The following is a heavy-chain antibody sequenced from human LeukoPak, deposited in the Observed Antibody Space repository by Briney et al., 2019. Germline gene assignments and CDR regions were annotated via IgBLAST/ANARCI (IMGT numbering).Heavy chain of an antibody. Sequence: PSETLSLTCTVSGGSISSYYWSWIRQPPGKGLEWIGYIYYSGSTYYNPSLKSRVTISVDRSKNQFSLKLSSVTAADTAVYYCARVFVLLKAFDIWGQGTMVTVSS. J-gene: IGHJ3*02. D-gene: IGHD3-10*01. CDR3: ARVFVLLKAFDI. CDR2: IYYSGST. V-gene: IGHV4-59*12. CDR1: GGSISSYY.